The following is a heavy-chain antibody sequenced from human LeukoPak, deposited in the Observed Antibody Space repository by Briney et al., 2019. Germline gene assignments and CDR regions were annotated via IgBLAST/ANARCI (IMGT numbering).Heavy chain of an antibody. D-gene: IGHD2-21*02. CDR2: MNPNSGNT. CDR1: GYTFTSYD. CDR3: ARKGKVTAGTHYFDY. Sequence: ASVKVSFKASGYTFTSYDVQWVRQATGQGLEWMGWMNPNSGNTGYAQRFQGRVTMTRDTSISTAYMELSSLRSEDTAVYYCARKGKVTAGTHYFDYWGQGTLVTVSS. J-gene: IGHJ4*02. V-gene: IGHV1-8*01.